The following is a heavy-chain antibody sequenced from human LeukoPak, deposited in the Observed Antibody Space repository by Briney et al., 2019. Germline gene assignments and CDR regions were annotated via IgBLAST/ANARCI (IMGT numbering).Heavy chain of an antibody. Sequence: GGSLRLSCAASGFTFDDYGMSWVRQAPGKGLEWVSGINWNGGSTGYADSVKGRFTISRDNARNSLYLQMNSLRAEDTALYYCARGRGEMATIAPYYYYMDVWGKGTTVTVSS. CDR3: ARGRGEMATIAPYYYYMDV. CDR2: INWNGGST. J-gene: IGHJ6*03. D-gene: IGHD5-24*01. CDR1: GFTFDDYG. V-gene: IGHV3-20*04.